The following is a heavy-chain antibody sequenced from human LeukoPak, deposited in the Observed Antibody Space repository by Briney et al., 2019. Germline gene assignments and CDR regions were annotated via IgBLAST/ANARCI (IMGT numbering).Heavy chain of an antibody. CDR2: INQDGSEK. CDR1: GFTFSSYW. D-gene: IGHD1-26*01. V-gene: IGHV3-7*02. Sequence: PGGSLRLSCAASGFTFSSYWMNWVRQAPGKGLEWVANINQDGSEKYYVDSVKGRFTISRDNAKNSLYLQMNSLRAEDTAVYYCARSLGGSYYPDAFDIWGQGTTVTVSS. J-gene: IGHJ3*02. CDR3: ARSLGGSYYPDAFDI.